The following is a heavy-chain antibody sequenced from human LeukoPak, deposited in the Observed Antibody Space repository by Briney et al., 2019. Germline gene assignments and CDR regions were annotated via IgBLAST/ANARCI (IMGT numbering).Heavy chain of an antibody. Sequence: PSETLSLTCTVSGGSISTYYWNWIRQSPGKGLEWIGYIYYRGSTNYNPSLKSRVTISVDTSKNQFSLKLSSVTAADTAVYYCARAMYSGSYYYYYGMDVWGQGTTVTVSS. CDR3: ARAMYSGSYYYYYGMDV. CDR1: GGSISTYY. D-gene: IGHD1-26*01. V-gene: IGHV4-59*01. CDR2: IYYRGST. J-gene: IGHJ6*02.